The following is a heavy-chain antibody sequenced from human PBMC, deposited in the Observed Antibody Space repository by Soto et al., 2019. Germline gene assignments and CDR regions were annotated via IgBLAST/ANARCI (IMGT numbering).Heavy chain of an antibody. CDR2: ISSSGSTV. CDR3: ARGLRSSYTSGWFIDF. Sequence: QVRLVESGGGSVKPGGPLRLSCEASAFIFNDHYMSWIRQAPGKGLEWVAYISSSGSTVYYAGSVEGRFTISRDNFKNSLFLQMDSLTADDTAVYYCARGLRSSYTSGWFIDFWGQGTLVTVSS. J-gene: IGHJ4*02. D-gene: IGHD6-19*01. CDR1: AFIFNDHY. V-gene: IGHV3-11*01.